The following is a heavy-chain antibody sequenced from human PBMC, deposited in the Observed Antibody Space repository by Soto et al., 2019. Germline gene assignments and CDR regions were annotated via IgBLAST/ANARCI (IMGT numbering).Heavy chain of an antibody. V-gene: IGHV4-34*01. CDR2: INHSGST. CDR1: GGSFSGYY. CDR3: ARGAYYDFWSGYRYFDY. D-gene: IGHD3-3*01. J-gene: IGHJ4*02. Sequence: SETLSLTXAVYGGSFSGYYWSWIRQPPGKGLEWIGEINHSGSTNYNPSLKSRVTISVDTSKNQFSLKLSSVTAADTAVYYCARGAYYDFWSGYRYFDYWGQGTLVTVSS.